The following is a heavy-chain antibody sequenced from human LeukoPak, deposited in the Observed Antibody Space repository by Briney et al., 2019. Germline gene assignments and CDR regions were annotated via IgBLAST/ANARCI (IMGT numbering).Heavy chain of an antibody. CDR3: ARGSFRNFDAFDI. V-gene: IGHV1-2*04. J-gene: IGHJ3*02. CDR2: INPNSGGT. CDR1: GYTFTGYY. Sequence: ASVKVSCKASGYTFTGYYMHWVRQAPGQGLEWMGWINPNSGGTNYAQKFQGWDTMTRDTSISTAYMELSRLRSDDTAVYYCARGSFRNFDAFDIWGQGTMVTVSS.